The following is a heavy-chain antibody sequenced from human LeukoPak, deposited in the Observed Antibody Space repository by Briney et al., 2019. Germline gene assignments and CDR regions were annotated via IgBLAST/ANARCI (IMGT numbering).Heavy chain of an antibody. CDR1: GFTFSDYT. Sequence: GGSLRLSCVASGFTFSDYTMNWVRQAPGKGLEWISYVGISSGNTKYADSVKGRFTISGDKAKNSLYLQMNSLRVEDTAVHYCARDTKYASDNWGQGTLVTVSS. D-gene: IGHD2-2*01. V-gene: IGHV3-48*01. CDR2: VGISSGNT. J-gene: IGHJ4*02. CDR3: ARDTKYASDN.